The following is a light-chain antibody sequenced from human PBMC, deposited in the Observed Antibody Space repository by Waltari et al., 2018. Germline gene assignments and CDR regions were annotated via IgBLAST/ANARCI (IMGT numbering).Light chain of an antibody. V-gene: IGLV3-19*01. CDR3: NSRDSSGNHQV. CDR2: GKT. J-gene: IGLJ1*01. Sequence: SSELTQDPAVSVALGQTVIITCQGASLRSYHASWYQQKQGQAPLLVIYGKTNRPSGIPDRFSGSSSGNTASFTITGAQAEDEADYYCNSRDSSGNHQVFGTGTKVTVL. CDR1: SLRSYH.